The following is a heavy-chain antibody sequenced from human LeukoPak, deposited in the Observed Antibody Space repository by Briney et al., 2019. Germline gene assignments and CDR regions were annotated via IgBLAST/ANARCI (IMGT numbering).Heavy chain of an antibody. J-gene: IGHJ4*02. Sequence: ASVKVSCKASGYTFTGYYMHWVRQAPGQGLEWMGWINPNSGGTNYAQKFQGRVTMTRDTSISTAYMELSRLRSDDTAVYYCARDLLMYYDSSGHDYWGQGTLVTVSS. CDR2: INPNSGGT. CDR1: GYTFTGYY. CDR3: ARDLLMYYDSSGHDY. D-gene: IGHD3-22*01. V-gene: IGHV1-2*02.